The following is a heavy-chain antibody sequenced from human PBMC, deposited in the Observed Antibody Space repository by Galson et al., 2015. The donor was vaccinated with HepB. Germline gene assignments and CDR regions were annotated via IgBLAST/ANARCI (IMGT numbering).Heavy chain of an antibody. CDR3: AHQLQRDLTRYYYYMDV. J-gene: IGHJ6*03. CDR1: GFSLSTSGVG. Sequence: PALVKPTQTLTLTCTFSGFSLSTSGVGVGWIRQPPGKALEWLALIYWDDDKRYSPSLKSRLTITKDTSKNQVVLTMTNMDPVDTATYYCAHQLQRDLTRYYYYMDVWGKGTTVTVSS. CDR2: IYWDDDK. D-gene: IGHD5-24*01. V-gene: IGHV2-5*02.